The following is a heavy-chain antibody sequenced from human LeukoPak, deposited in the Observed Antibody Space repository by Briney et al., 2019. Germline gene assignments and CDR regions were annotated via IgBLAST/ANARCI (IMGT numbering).Heavy chain of an antibody. CDR2: ISSSSSYI. Sequence: KTGGSLRLSCAASGFTFSSYSMNWVRQAPGKGLEWVSSISSSSSYIYYADSVKGRFTISRDNAKNSLYLQMNSLRAEDTAVYYCAGDSSGWYFEFDYWGQGTLVTVSS. CDR1: GFTFSSYS. V-gene: IGHV3-21*01. D-gene: IGHD6-19*01. J-gene: IGHJ4*02. CDR3: AGDSSGWYFEFDY.